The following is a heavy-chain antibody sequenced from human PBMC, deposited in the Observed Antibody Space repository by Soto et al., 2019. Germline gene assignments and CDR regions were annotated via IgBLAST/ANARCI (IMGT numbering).Heavy chain of an antibody. CDR1: GFTFTSYW. D-gene: IGHD3-16*02. Sequence: EVQLVESGGGLVQPGGSLRLSCAASGFTFTSYWMTWVRQAPGKGLEWVANIKHDGGEKYYVGSVKGRFTIARDNSENSLYIHLDSLRAEDAAVYSGARGAFPTGGTYPLDYWGQGTLVTVSS. V-gene: IGHV3-7*04. CDR2: IKHDGGEK. CDR3: ARGAFPTGGTYPLDY. J-gene: IGHJ4*02.